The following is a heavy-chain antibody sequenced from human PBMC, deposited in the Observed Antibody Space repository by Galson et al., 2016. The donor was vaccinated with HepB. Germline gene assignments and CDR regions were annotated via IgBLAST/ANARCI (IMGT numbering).Heavy chain of an antibody. D-gene: IGHD2-2*02. CDR1: GGTFSSYG. V-gene: IGHV1-69*13. CDR2: IIPIFRTT. CDR3: ARGVIVVVPAAIEDKDYHYDMDV. Sequence: SVKVSCKASGGTFSSYGISWVRQAPGQGLEWMGGIIPIFRTTKYAQNFQDRVTITADESTSTAYMELSSLRSEDTAVYYCARGVIVVVPAAIEDKDYHYDMDVWGQGTTVTVSS. J-gene: IGHJ6*02.